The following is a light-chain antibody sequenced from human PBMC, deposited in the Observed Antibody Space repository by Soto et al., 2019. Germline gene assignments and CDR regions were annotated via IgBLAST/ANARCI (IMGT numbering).Light chain of an antibody. Sequence: EIVLTQSPGTLSLSPGERATLSCRASQSVSSNYLTWYQQQPGQAPRLLIYGASSRATGLPDRFSGSGSGTDFTLTISRLEPEDFAVYYCHQYGSSPYTFGQGTKLEIK. CDR1: QSVSSNY. CDR2: GAS. V-gene: IGKV3-20*01. J-gene: IGKJ2*01. CDR3: HQYGSSPYT.